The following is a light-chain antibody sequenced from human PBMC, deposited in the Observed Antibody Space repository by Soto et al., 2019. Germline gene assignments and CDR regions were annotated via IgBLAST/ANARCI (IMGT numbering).Light chain of an antibody. V-gene: IGLV1-40*01. CDR3: QSYDSSLNGRV. CDR1: SSNIGAGYD. CDR2: GNS. Sequence: QSVLTQPPSVSGAPGQRVTISCTGSSSNIGAGYDVHWYQQLPGTAPKLPTYGNSNRPSGVPDRFSGSKSGTSASLAITGFQAEDEADYYCQSYDSSLNGRVFGTGTKVTVL. J-gene: IGLJ1*01.